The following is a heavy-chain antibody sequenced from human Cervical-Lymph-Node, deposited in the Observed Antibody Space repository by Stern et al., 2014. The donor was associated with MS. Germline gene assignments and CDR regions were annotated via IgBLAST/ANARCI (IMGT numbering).Heavy chain of an antibody. CDR2: IIPVFGTD. CDR1: GGTFSDFA. V-gene: IGHV1-69*01. D-gene: IGHD1-1*01. Sequence: QVQLEESGAEVKKPGSSVTLSCKASGGTFSDFAISWVRQAPRQGLEWMGGIIPVFGTDNYAQRLQGRVTITADESTSTVDVEPNSLRSEDTAVYYCARDSDRENTGYGMDVWGQGAPVTVSS. CDR3: ARDSDRENTGYGMDV. J-gene: IGHJ6*02.